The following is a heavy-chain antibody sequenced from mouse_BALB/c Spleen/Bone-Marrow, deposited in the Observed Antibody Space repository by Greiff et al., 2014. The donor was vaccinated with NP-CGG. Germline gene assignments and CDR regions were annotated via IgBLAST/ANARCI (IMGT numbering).Heavy chain of an antibody. V-gene: IGHV1-34*01. CDR3: AKGDSGSNHRYFDD. Sequence: VQLKESGPDLVKPGASVKMSCKASGYSFTDYYMHWVKQSHGKSLEWIGRVNPNNGGTSYNQKFKGKAILTVDNSSSTAYMELRTLTSEDSEVYYGAKGDSGSNHRYFDDWGAGTTVTVSS. CDR1: GYSFTDYY. CDR2: VNPNNGGT. D-gene: IGHD1-1*01. J-gene: IGHJ1*01.